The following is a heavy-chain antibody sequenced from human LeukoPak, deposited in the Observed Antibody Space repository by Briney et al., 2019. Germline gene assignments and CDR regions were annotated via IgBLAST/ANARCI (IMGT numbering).Heavy chain of an antibody. CDR3: AASCSNPSCYGVDY. V-gene: IGHV3-48*02. CDR2: ISSGSKTI. D-gene: IGHD2-2*01. CDR1: GFSFSNYN. Sequence: GGSLRLSCAASGFSFSNYNMNWVRQAPGKGLEWVSYISSGSKTIHYADSVKGRFTISRDNAKNSLYLQMNSLRDEDTAVYYCAASCSNPSCYGVDYWGQGTLVTVS. J-gene: IGHJ4*02.